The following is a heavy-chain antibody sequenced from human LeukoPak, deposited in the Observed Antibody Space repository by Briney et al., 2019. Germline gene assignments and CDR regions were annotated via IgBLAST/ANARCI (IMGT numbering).Heavy chain of an antibody. D-gene: IGHD4-17*01. CDR2: IKQDGSEI. CDR1: GFTFSSYW. CDR3: ARDVRNFDY. J-gene: IGHJ4*02. Sequence: PGGSLRLSCAASGFTFSSYWMNWVRQAPGKGLEWVANIKQDGSEIYYVDSVKGRFTISRDNAKNSLNLQMNSLRAEDTVLYYCARDVRNFDYWGQGTLVTVSS. V-gene: IGHV3-7*01.